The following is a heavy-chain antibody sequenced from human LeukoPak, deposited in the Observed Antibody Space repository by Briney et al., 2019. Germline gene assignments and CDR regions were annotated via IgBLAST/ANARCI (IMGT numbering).Heavy chain of an antibody. J-gene: IGHJ5*02. CDR3: ARDFSEGVYSVNWFDP. V-gene: IGHV1-69*10. CDR1: GGTFSSYA. CDR2: IIPIFGIA. Sequence: SVKVSCKASGGTFSSYAISWVRQAPGQGLEWMGGIIPIFGIANYAQKFQGRVTITADKSTSTAYMELSSLRSKDTAVYYCARDFSEGVYSVNWFDPWGQGTLVTVSS. D-gene: IGHD6-13*01.